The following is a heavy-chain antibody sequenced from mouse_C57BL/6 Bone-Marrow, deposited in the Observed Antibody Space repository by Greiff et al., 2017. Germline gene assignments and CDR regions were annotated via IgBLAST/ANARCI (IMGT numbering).Heavy chain of an antibody. J-gene: IGHJ2*01. V-gene: IGHV1-64*01. Sequence: VQLQQPGAELVKPGASVKLSCKASGYTFTSYWMHWVKQRPGQGLEWIGMIHPNSGSTNYNEKFKSKATLTVDKSSSTAYMQLSSLTSEDSAVYYCTRSGANWADYWGQGTTLTVSS. CDR1: GYTFTSYW. D-gene: IGHD4-1*01. CDR2: IHPNSGST. CDR3: TRSGANWADY.